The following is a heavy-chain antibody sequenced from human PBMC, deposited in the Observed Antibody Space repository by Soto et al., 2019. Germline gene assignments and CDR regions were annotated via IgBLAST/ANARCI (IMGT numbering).Heavy chain of an antibody. V-gene: IGHV4-59*01. CDR2: VYYNGSS. CDR3: AREGPYYFDY. CDR1: GGSIGTYG. Sequence: SETLCVTWSVAGGSIGTYGWSWIRQPPGKGLEWIAYVYYNGSSKYNPALKSRVSLSIDTSKIQFSLKLSSVSAADTAVYFCAREGPYYFDYWSQGSLVTVS. J-gene: IGHJ4*02.